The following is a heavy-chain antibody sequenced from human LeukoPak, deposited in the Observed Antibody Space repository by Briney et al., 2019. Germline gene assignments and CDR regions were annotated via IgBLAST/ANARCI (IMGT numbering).Heavy chain of an antibody. V-gene: IGHV3-23*01. CDR3: AKDIGGGTAMAPRFDY. CDR2: ISGSGGST. CDR1: GFTFSSYA. J-gene: IGHJ4*02. D-gene: IGHD5-18*01. Sequence: GGSLRLSCAASGFTFSSYAMSWVRQAPGKGLEWVSGISGSGGSTYYADSVKGRFTISRDNSKNTLYLQMNSLRADETALYYCAKDIGGGTAMAPRFDYCGQGTLVTVSS.